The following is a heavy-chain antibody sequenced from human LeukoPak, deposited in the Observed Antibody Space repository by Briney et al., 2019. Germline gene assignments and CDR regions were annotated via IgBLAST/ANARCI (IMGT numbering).Heavy chain of an antibody. CDR3: ALFAMVRGVIIRPFGNSSVWFDP. D-gene: IGHD3-10*01. V-gene: IGHV3-30*02. CDR1: GSTFSSYG. J-gene: IGHJ5*02. Sequence: GGSLRLSCAASGSTFSSYGLDLVRQAPGKGPEWVAFIRYDGSNKYYADSVKGRFTITRDNSKPTLSVQMNSLRAKDTAVYYCALFAMVRGVIIRPFGNSSVWFDPWGQGTLVTVSS. CDR2: IRYDGSNK.